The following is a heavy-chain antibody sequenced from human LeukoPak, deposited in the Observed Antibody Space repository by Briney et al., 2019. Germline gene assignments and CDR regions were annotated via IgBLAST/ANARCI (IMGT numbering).Heavy chain of an antibody. J-gene: IGHJ4*02. D-gene: IGHD5-18*01. CDR2: ISSSSSTI. V-gene: IGHV3-48*02. CDR1: GFTFSSYS. Sequence: GGSLRLSCAASGFTFSSYSMNWVRQAPGKGLEWVSYISSSSSTIYYADSVKGRFTISRDNAKNSLYLQMNSLRDEDTAVYYCARAGYSYGYSNGGDYWGQGTLVTVSS. CDR3: ARAGYSYGYSNGGDY.